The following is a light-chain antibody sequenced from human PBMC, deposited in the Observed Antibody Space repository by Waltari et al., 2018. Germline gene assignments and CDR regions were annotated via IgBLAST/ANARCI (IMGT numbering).Light chain of an antibody. CDR1: QTVRCY. CDR2: DAS. V-gene: IGKV3-11*01. J-gene: IGKJ2*01. Sequence: EIVLTQSPATLSLSPGERATLSCRASQTVRCYLAWYQQRPGQTPRLLIFDASSRATGISAKFSGSGSGTDFTLTVSNLEPEDFAVYYCQQRSNWPYTFGQGTRVEIK. CDR3: QQRSNWPYT.